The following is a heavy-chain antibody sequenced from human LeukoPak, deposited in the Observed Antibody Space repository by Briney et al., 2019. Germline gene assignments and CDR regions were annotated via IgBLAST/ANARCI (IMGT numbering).Heavy chain of an antibody. V-gene: IGHV3-23*01. CDR2: ISGSGGCT. CDR1: GFTFSSYA. Sequence: HSGGSLRLSCAASGFTFSSYAMSWVRQAPGKGLEWVSAISGSGGCTYYADSVKGRFTISRDNSKNTLYLQMNSLRAEDTAVYYCAKDQDCSSTSCYGLDYWGQGTLVTVSS. CDR3: AKDQDCSSTSCYGLDY. J-gene: IGHJ4*02. D-gene: IGHD2-2*01.